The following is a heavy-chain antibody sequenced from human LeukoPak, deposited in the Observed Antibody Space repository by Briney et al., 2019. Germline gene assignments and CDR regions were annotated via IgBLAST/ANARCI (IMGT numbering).Heavy chain of an antibody. CDR3: ARDEQWLYAFDV. CDR2: MNPNSGNT. J-gene: IGHJ3*01. V-gene: IGHV1-8*03. Sequence: ASVKVSCKASGYTFTSYDINWVRQATGQGLEWMGWMNPNSGNTGYAQKFQGRVTITRNTSISTAYMELSSLRSEDTAVYYCARDEQWLYAFDVWAKGQWSPSLQ. D-gene: IGHD6-19*01. CDR1: GYTFTSYD.